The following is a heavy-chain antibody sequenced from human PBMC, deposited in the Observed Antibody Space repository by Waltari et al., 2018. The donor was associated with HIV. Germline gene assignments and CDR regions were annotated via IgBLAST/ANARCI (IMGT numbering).Heavy chain of an antibody. CDR3: AREDSSYFDY. J-gene: IGHJ4*02. CDR1: GSISSGGYY. CDR2: IYYSGST. Sequence: GSISSGGYYWSWIRQHPGKGLEWIGYIYYSGSTYYNPSLKSRVTISVDTSKNQFSLKLSSVTAADTAVYYCAREDSSYFDYWGQGTLVTVSS. V-gene: IGHV4-31*02. D-gene: IGHD3-22*01.